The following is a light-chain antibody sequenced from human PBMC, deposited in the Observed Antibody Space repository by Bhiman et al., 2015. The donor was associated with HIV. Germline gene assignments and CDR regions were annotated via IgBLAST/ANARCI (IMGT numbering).Light chain of an antibody. J-gene: IGLJ3*02. CDR1: SSDVGSYNL. CDR2: AVN. V-gene: IGLV2-23*02. CDR3: CSYVGGNTWM. Sequence: QSALTQPASVSGSPGQSITISCTGTSSDVGSYNLVSWLQQSPGKAPKLIIFAVNQRPSGISDRFSGSKSGNTASLTISGLQAEDEGYYSCSYVGGNTWMFGGGTHLTVL.